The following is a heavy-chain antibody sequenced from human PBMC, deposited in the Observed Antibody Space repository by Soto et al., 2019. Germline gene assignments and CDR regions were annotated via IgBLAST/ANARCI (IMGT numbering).Heavy chain of an antibody. J-gene: IGHJ6*02. CDR2: MNPNSGNT. D-gene: IGHD3-22*01. CDR1: GYTFTSYD. V-gene: IGHV1-8*01. CDR3: EGDGYDTNGMDV. Sequence: QVQLVQSGAEVKKPGASVKVSCKASGYTFTSYDINWVRQATGQGLEWMGWMNPNSGNTGYAQKFQGRVTMTRNTAIGTAYMGLSSMRAEDPAVYYCEGDGYDTNGMDVWGQGTTVTVSS.